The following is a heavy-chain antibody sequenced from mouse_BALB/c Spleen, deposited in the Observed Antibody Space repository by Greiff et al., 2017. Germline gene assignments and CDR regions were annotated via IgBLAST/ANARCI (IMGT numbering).Heavy chain of an antibody. Sequence: LQQPGSELVRPGASVKLSCKASGYTFTSYWMHWVKQRPGQGLEWIGNIYPGSGSTNYDEKFKSKATLTVDTSSSTAYMQLSSLTSEDSAVYYCTGGGGPSYWYFDVWGAGTTVTVSS. CDR1: GYTFTSYW. CDR2: IYPGSGST. D-gene: IGHD2-10*02. J-gene: IGHJ1*01. CDR3: TGGGGPSYWYFDV. V-gene: IGHV1S22*01.